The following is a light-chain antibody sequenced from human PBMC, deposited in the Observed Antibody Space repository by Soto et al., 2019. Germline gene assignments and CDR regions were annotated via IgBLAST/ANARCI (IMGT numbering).Light chain of an antibody. CDR3: QHYNNWPPLT. J-gene: IGKJ1*01. CDR2: GAS. V-gene: IGKV3D-15*01. CDR1: QSVSSSH. Sequence: EIVLTQSPGTLSLSPGERATLSCRASQSVSSSHLAWYQQKPGQAPRLLIYGASNRATGIPDRFSGSGSGTEFTLTISSLQSEDFAVYYCQHYNNWPPLTFGQGTKVDIK.